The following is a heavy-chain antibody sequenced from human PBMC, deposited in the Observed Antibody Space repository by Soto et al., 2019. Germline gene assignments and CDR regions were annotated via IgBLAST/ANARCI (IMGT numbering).Heavy chain of an antibody. J-gene: IGHJ3*02. D-gene: IGHD6-13*01. V-gene: IGHV3-30-3*01. CDR1: GFTFSSYA. CDR2: ISYDGSNK. Sequence: GGSLRLSCAASGFTFSSYAMHWVRQAPGKGLEWVAVISYDGSNKYYADSVKGRFTISRDNSKNTLYLQMNSLRAEDTAVYYCARDRGSSSSWYEGAFDIWGQGTMVTVSS. CDR3: ARDRGSSSSWYEGAFDI.